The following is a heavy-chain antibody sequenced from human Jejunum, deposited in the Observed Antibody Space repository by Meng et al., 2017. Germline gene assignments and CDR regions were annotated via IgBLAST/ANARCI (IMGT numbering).Heavy chain of an antibody. Sequence: GPTPVKPRQYLTLTCTFSEFSCPTRREGVGWIRQPPGKALEWLALIDWNDDKRHSPSLQSRLTITKDTSKNQVILTMTDMDPLDTATYYCAHTDQRWDHGQYAYDKWGQGSLVTVSS. CDR1: EFSCPTRREG. CDR2: IDWNDDK. V-gene: IGHV2-5*01. J-gene: IGHJ4*02. D-gene: IGHD4/OR15-4a*01. CDR3: AHTDQRWDHGQYAYDK.